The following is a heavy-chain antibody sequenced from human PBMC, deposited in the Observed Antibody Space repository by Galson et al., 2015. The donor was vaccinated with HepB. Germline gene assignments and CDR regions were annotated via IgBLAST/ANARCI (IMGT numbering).Heavy chain of an antibody. CDR2: ISGSGGST. V-gene: IGHV3-23*01. Sequence: SLRLSCAASGFTFSSYAMSWVRQAPGKGLEWVSAISGSGGSTYYADSVKGRFTISRDNSKNTLYLQMNSLRAEDTAVYYCAKDQCSGSTSCYGYYYGMDVWGQGTTVTVSS. CDR1: GFTFSSYA. CDR3: AKDQCSGSTSCYGYYYGMDV. J-gene: IGHJ6*02. D-gene: IGHD2-2*01.